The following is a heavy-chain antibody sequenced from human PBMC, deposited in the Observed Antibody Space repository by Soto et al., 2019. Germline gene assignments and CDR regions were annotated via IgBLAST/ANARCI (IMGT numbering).Heavy chain of an antibody. Sequence: ASVKVSCKASGYTFTNYAMHWVRQAPGQRLEWMGWINVGNGKTKYSQKFQGRVTITRDTSAGTAYMELSSLRSEDTAVYYCARGFAGYYDSSGYYYFDYWGQGTLVTVSS. CDR3: ARGFAGYYDSSGYYYFDY. V-gene: IGHV1-3*01. CDR1: GYTFTNYA. D-gene: IGHD3-22*01. J-gene: IGHJ4*02. CDR2: INVGNGKT.